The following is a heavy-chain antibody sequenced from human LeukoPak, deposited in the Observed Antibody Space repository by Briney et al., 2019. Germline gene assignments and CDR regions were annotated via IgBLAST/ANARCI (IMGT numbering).Heavy chain of an antibody. V-gene: IGHV5-51*01. CDR3: ARAFCSGDSCASPYYFDS. Sequence: GESLKISCKGSGYSFNRYWIGWVRQMPGKGLEWMGIIYPGDSDTRYSPSFQGQVTFSVDKSISTAYLQWYSLKASDTAIYYCARAFCSGDSCASPYYFDSWGQGTLVTVSS. CDR1: GYSFNRYW. D-gene: IGHD2-15*01. J-gene: IGHJ4*02. CDR2: IYPGDSDT.